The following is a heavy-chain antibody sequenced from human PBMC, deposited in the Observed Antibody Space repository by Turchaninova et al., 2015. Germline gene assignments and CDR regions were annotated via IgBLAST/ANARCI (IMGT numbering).Heavy chain of an antibody. Sequence: QLQLQESGPGLVKPSETLSLTCTVSGDPISSSTNYWGWTPQPPGKGLEWIGSIYYSGSTNYNPSLKSRVTISADTSKNQFSLKLSSVTAADTAVYYCAKGARYWGQGTLVTVSS. CDR2: IYYSGST. CDR3: AKGARY. CDR1: GDPISSSTNY. V-gene: IGHV4-39*07. J-gene: IGHJ4*02.